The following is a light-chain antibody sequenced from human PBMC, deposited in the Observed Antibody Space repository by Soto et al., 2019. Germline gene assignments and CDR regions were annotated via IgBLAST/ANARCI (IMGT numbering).Light chain of an antibody. CDR2: GAT. Sequence: IQLTQSPSSLSASVGDRVTITCRASQGISNYLAWYQQKPGKTPRLLIYGATTLQSGVPSRFSGSGSGTDFALTISSLQPEDFATYYCQQLKSYVTFGQGTRLRL. CDR3: QQLKSYVT. J-gene: IGKJ5*01. V-gene: IGKV1-9*01. CDR1: QGISNY.